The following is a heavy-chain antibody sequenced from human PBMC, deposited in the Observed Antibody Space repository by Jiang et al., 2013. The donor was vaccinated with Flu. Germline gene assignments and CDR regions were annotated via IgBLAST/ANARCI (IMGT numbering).Heavy chain of an antibody. CDR2: ISGIGAST. V-gene: IGHV3-23*01. D-gene: IGHD3-16*01. Sequence: VQLLESGGGFVQPGGSLRLSCTASGFTSNTQAMNWVRQAPGQGLQWVSAISGIGASTYYTDSVRGRFYISRDTSQNTLYLQMNSLRAEDTAIYYCTKGIYGTNIYYYGMDVWGQGDHGHRLL. J-gene: IGHJ6*01. CDR1: GFTSNTQA. CDR3: TKGIYGTNIYYYGMDV.